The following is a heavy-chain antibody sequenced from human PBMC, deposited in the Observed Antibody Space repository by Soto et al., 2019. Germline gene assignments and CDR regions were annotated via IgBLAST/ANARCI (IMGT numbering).Heavy chain of an antibody. CDR1: GGTFSSYA. J-gene: IGHJ4*02. D-gene: IGHD3-9*01. V-gene: IGHV1-69*01. CDR2: IIPIFGTA. Sequence: QVQLVQSGAEVKKPGSSVKVSCKASGGTFSSYAISWVRQAPGQGLEWMGGIIPIFGTANYAQKFQGRVTITAEESTSTAYMELSSLRSEDTAVYYCARVLRYFDWSTGYYFDYWGQGTLVTVSS. CDR3: ARVLRYFDWSTGYYFDY.